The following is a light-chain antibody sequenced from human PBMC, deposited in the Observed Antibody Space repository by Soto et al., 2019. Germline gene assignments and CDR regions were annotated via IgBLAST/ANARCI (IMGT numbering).Light chain of an antibody. J-gene: IGLJ1*01. CDR3: SSYRSTNTPYV. CDR2: EVS. CDR1: GXDIGDYKY. Sequence: SALTQPASVSGSPGQSITISCTGTGXDIGDYKYVSWYQQRPGKAPKLMIYEVSNRPSGVSNRFSGSKSGNTASLTISGLQADDEADYYCSSYRSTNTPYVFGTGTKVTVL. V-gene: IGLV2-14*01.